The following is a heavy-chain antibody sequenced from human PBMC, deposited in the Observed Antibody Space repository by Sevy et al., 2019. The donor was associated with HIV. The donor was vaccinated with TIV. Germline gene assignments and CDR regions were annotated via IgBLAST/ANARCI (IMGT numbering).Heavy chain of an antibody. D-gene: IGHD2-21*02. CDR1: GDSVSSNSAA. CDR3: ARDSERDCGRDCYPGPYYYYYYGMDV. J-gene: IGHJ6*02. V-gene: IGHV6-1*01. Sequence: QSQTLSLTCAISGDSVSSNSAAWNWIRQSPSRGLEWLGRTYYRSKWYNDYAVSVKSRITINPDTSKNQFSLQLNSVTPEDTAVYYCARDSERDCGRDCYPGPYYYYYYGMDVWGQGTTVTVSS. CDR2: TYYRSKWYN.